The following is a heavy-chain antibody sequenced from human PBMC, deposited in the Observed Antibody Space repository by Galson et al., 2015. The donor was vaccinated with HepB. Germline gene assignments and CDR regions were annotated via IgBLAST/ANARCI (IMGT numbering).Heavy chain of an antibody. CDR1: GYTFTSYY. V-gene: IGHV1-46*01. CDR3: ARAPIKTYCSGGSCYGYAFDI. J-gene: IGHJ3*02. CDR2: INPSGGST. D-gene: IGHD2-15*01. Sequence: SVKVSCKASGYTFTSYYMHWVRQAPGQGLEWMGIINPSGGSTSYAQKFQGRVTMTRDTSTSTVYMELSSLRSEDTAVYYCARAPIKTYCSGGSCYGYAFDIWGQGIMVTVSS.